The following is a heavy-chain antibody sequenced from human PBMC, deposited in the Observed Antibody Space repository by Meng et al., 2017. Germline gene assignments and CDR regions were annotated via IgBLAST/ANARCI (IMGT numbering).Heavy chain of an antibody. D-gene: IGHD6-13*01. Sequence: GESLKISCAASGFTFSAHRMNWVRQAPGKGLEWVSSISTSSIYIYYADSVKGRFTISRDNAKNSLYLQMNSLRAEDTAVYYCARVGSSWPIDYWGQGTLVTVSS. CDR3: ARVGSSWPIDY. CDR2: ISTSSIYI. CDR1: GFTFSAHR. J-gene: IGHJ4*02. V-gene: IGHV3-21*01.